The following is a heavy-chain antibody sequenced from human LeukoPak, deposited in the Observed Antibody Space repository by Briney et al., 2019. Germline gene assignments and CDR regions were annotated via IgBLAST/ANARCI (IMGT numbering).Heavy chain of an antibody. CDR2: ISSSSSTI. V-gene: IGHV3-48*01. CDR3: ARDASGYTHDAFDI. Sequence: PGGSLRLSCAASGFTFSSYSMNWVRQAPGKGLEWVSYISSSSSTIYYADSVKGRFTISRDNAKNSLYLQMNSLRAEDTAVYYCARDASGYTHDAFDIWGQGTMVTVSS. J-gene: IGHJ3*02. CDR1: GFTFSSYS. D-gene: IGHD3-22*01.